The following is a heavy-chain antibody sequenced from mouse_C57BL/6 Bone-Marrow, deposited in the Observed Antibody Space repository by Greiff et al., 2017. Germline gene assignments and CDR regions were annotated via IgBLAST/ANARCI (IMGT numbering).Heavy chain of an antibody. V-gene: IGHV1-39*01. D-gene: IGHD1-1*01. Sequence: EVQLQQSGPELVKPGASVKISCKASGYSFTDYNMNWVKQSNGKSLEWIGVINPNYGTTSYNQKFQGTATLTVDKSSSTAYMQLSSLTSEDSAVYYCARRGLFYGAMDYWGQGTSVTVSS. CDR3: ARRGLFYGAMDY. J-gene: IGHJ4*01. CDR1: GYSFTDYN. CDR2: INPNYGTT.